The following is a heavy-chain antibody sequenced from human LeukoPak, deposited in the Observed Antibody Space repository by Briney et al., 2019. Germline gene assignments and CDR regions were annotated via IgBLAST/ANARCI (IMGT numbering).Heavy chain of an antibody. CDR3: AKDDREVVVTYFDY. CDR2: ISGSGGST. Sequence: PGGSLRLSCAASGFTFSSYSMNWVRQAPGKGLEWVSAISGSGGSTYYADSVKGRFTISRDNSKNTLYLQMHSLRAEDTAVYYCAKDDREVVVTYFDYWGQGTLVTVSS. D-gene: IGHD3-22*01. CDR1: GFTFSSYS. J-gene: IGHJ4*02. V-gene: IGHV3-23*01.